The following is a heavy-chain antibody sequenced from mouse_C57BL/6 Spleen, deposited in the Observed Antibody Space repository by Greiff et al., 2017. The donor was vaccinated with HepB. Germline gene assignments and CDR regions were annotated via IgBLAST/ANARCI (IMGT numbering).Heavy chain of an antibody. CDR3: AREDSSGPGDFDY. Sequence: VQLQQPGAELVKPGASVKMSCKASGYTFTSYWITWVKQRPGQGLEWIGDIYPGSGSTNYNEKFKSKATLTVDTSSSTAYMQLSSLTSEDSAVYYCAREDSSGPGDFDYWGQGTTLTVAS. CDR1: GYTFTSYW. CDR2: IYPGSGST. V-gene: IGHV1-55*01. D-gene: IGHD3-2*02. J-gene: IGHJ2*01.